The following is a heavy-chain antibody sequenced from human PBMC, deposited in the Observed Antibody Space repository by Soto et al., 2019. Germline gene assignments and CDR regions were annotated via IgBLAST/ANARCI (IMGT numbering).Heavy chain of an antibody. CDR2: IIPIFGTA. V-gene: IGHV1-69*13. Sequence: SVKVSCKASGGTFSSYIISWVRQAPGQGLEWMGGIIPIFGTANYAQKFQGRVTITADESTSTVYMELSSLRSEDTAVYYCARAYSSNRYWFDPWGQGTLVTVSS. J-gene: IGHJ5*02. CDR3: ARAYSSNRYWFDP. CDR1: GGTFSSYI. D-gene: IGHD6-13*01.